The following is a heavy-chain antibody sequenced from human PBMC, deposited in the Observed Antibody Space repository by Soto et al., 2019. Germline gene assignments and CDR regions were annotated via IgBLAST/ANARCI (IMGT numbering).Heavy chain of an antibody. CDR3: ARERHVLRFLEWLFGYGMDV. CDR2: IIPIFGTA. J-gene: IGHJ6*02. V-gene: IGHV1-69*13. D-gene: IGHD3-3*01. CDR1: GGTFSSYA. Sequence: SVKVSCKASGGTFSSYAISWVRQAPGQGLEWMGGIIPIFGTAKYAQKFQGRVTITADESTSTAYMELSSLTSEDTAVYYCARERHVLRFLEWLFGYGMDVWGQGTTVTVSS.